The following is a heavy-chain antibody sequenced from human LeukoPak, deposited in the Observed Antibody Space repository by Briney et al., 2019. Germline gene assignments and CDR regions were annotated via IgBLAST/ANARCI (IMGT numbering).Heavy chain of an antibody. V-gene: IGHV1-2*02. D-gene: IGHD5-12*01. J-gene: IGHJ6*03. CDR2: ISAYSGGT. CDR1: GYTFTGYY. CDR3: ARGDSGYDHFYHMDV. Sequence: ASVKVSCKASGYTFTGYYMHWVRQAPGQGLEWMGWISAYSGGTNYAQKFQGRVTMTRDTSISTAYMELSRLIFDDTAVYYCARGDSGYDHFYHMDVWGKGTTVTISS.